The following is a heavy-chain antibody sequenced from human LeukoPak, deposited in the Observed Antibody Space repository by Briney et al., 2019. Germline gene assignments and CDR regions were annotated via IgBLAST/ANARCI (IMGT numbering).Heavy chain of an antibody. V-gene: IGHV3-48*03. D-gene: IGHD1-26*01. J-gene: IGHJ5*02. CDR3: ARGRGVGATRFDP. CDR2: ISGSGSTI. CDR1: GFTFGNYE. Sequence: GGSLRLSCAASGFTFGNYEMNWVRQAPGKGLEWVSYISGSGSTIYYADSVKGRFTISRDNAKNSLYLQMNSLRAEDTAVYYCARGRGVGATRFDPWGQGTLVTVSS.